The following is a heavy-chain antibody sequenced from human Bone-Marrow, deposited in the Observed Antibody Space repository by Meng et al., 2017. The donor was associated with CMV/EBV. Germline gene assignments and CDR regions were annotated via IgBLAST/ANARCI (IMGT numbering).Heavy chain of an antibody. CDR3: ARGYCSSTSCHDLYYFDY. D-gene: IGHD2-2*01. CDR1: GFTFSSYA. Sequence: GESLKISCAASGFTFSSYAMHWVRQAPGKGLEWVAVISYDGSNKYYADSVKGRFTISRDNSKNTLYLQMNSLRAEDTAVYYCARGYCSSTSCHDLYYFDYWGQGTRVTVYS. V-gene: IGHV3-30*04. CDR2: ISYDGSNK. J-gene: IGHJ4*02.